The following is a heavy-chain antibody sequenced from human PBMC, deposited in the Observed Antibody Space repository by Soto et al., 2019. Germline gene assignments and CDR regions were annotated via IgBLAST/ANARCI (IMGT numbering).Heavy chain of an antibody. CDR2: ISGSGGST. D-gene: IGHD6-19*01. CDR1: GFTFSSYA. J-gene: IGHJ4*02. V-gene: IGHV3-23*01. Sequence: PGGSLRLSCAASGFTFSSYAMSWVRQAPGKGLEWVSAISGSGGSTYYADSVKGRVTISRDNSKNTLYLQMNSLRAEDTAVYYFAKDLQFRGWLSAQTFDYGGQGTQVTVPS. CDR3: AKDLQFRGWLSAQTFDY.